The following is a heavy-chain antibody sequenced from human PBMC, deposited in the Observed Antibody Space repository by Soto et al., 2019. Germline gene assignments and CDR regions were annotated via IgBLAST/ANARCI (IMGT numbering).Heavy chain of an antibody. CDR3: ARGRLITIFGVVRGWFDP. D-gene: IGHD3-3*01. V-gene: IGHV4-34*01. CDR1: GGSFSGYY. Sequence: LSLTCAVYGGSFSGYYWSWIRQPPGKGLEWIGEINHSGSTNYNPSLKSRVTISVDTSKNQFSLKLSSVTAADTAVYYCARGRLITIFGVVRGWFDPWGQGTLVTVSS. CDR2: INHSGST. J-gene: IGHJ5*02.